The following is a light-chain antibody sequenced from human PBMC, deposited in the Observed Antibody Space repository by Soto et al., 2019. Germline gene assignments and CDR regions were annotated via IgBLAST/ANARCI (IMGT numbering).Light chain of an antibody. J-gene: IGKJ1*01. CDR1: QGISNY. Sequence: DIQMTQSPSSLSASVGDRVTITCRASQGISNYLAWYQQKPGKVPKLLIYDASTLQSGVPSRFRGSGSGTDLTLTISSLQPEDVATYNCQKYNSAPRAFGQGTKEEI. CDR3: QKYNSAPRA. CDR2: DAS. V-gene: IGKV1-27*01.